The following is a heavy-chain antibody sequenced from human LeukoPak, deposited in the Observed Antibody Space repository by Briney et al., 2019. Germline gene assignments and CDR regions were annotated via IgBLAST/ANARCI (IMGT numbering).Heavy chain of an antibody. CDR3: ASAYGSGTIIDY. V-gene: IGHV4-59*08. CDR1: GGSISSYY. D-gene: IGHD3-10*01. Sequence: SETLSLTCTASGGSISSYYWTWIRQPPGKGLEWIGYIYYSGSTNYNPSLKSRVTISVDTSKNQFPLKLSSVTAADTAVYYCASAYGSGTIIDYWGQGTLVTVSS. J-gene: IGHJ4*02. CDR2: IYYSGST.